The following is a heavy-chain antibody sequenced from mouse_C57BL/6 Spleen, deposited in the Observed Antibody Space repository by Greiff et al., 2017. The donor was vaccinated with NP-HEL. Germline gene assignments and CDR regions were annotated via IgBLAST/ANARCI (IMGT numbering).Heavy chain of an antibody. CDR2: INYDGSST. Sequence: EVKLVESEGGLVQPGSSMKLSCTASGFTFSDYYMAWVRQVPEKGLEWVANINYDGSSTYYLDSLKSRFIISRDNAKNILYLQMSSLKSEDTATYYCARVGYYGYFDYWGQGTTLTVSS. J-gene: IGHJ2*01. CDR3: ARVGYYGYFDY. D-gene: IGHD1-1*01. CDR1: GFTFSDYY. V-gene: IGHV5-16*01.